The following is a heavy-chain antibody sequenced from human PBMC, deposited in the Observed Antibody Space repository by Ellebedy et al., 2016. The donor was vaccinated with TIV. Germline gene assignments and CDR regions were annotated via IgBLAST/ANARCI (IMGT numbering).Heavy chain of an antibody. CDR3: ARDSYGMDV. Sequence: GESLKISXAASGFTFSSYAMHWVRQAPGKGLEWVAVISYDGSNKYYADSVKGRFTISRDNSKNTLYLQMNSLRAEDTAVYYCARDSYGMDVWGQGTTVTVSS. J-gene: IGHJ6*02. V-gene: IGHV3-30-3*01. CDR1: GFTFSSYA. CDR2: ISYDGSNK.